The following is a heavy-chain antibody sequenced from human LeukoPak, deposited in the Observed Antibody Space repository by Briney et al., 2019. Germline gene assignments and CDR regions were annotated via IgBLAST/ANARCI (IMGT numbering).Heavy chain of an antibody. D-gene: IGHD6-19*01. CDR3: ARRVPSSGWYGYFDY. CDR1: SGSISNYY. Sequence: SETLSLTCTVSSGSISNYYWTWIRQHPGKGLEWIGNIYYSGATYYNPSLKGRVTIPVDTSKNQFSLELSSVTAADTAVYYCARRVPSSGWYGYFDYWGQGTLVTISS. CDR2: IYYSGAT. V-gene: IGHV4-31*03. J-gene: IGHJ4*02.